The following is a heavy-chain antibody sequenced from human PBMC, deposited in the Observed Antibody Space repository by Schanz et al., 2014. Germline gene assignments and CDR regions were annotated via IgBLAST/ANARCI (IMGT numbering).Heavy chain of an antibody. CDR3: ARRGAGGNFDY. J-gene: IGHJ4*02. CDR2: IYYSGST. V-gene: IGHV4-59*08. D-gene: IGHD3-10*01. CDR1: GGSIRGYY. Sequence: QVQLQESGPGLVKPSETLSLTCTVFGGSIRGYYWGWIRQPPGKGLEWIGYIYYSGSTNYNPSLGGRVTISVNPPKTRFPQKMRPGTAADTAVYYCARRGAGGNFDYWGQGTLVTVSS.